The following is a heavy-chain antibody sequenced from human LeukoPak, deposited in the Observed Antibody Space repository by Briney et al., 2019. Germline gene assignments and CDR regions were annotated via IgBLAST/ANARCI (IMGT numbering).Heavy chain of an antibody. J-gene: IGHJ4*02. D-gene: IGHD2-21*01. V-gene: IGHV3-7*01. CDR2: IEEDGSEK. CDR3: ATGLFHFDY. CDR1: GFTFSSYW. Sequence: RAGGSLRLSCATSGFTFSSYWMSWIRQAPGKGLEWVANIEEDGSEKYYVDSVKGRFTISRDNAKNSLYLQMNSLRAEDTAVYYCATGLFHFDYWGQGTLVTVSS.